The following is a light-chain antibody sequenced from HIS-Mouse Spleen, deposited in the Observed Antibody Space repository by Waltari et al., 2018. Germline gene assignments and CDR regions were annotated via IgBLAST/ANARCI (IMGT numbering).Light chain of an antibody. Sequence: SYELTQPSSVSVSPGQTARITCSGDVLAKKYARWFQQKPGQAPVLVIYKDSERPSGIPERFSGSSSRTTVTLTISGLQAEDEADYYCSSYTSSSTRVFGGGTKLTVL. CDR2: KDS. CDR1: VLAKKY. V-gene: IGLV3-27*01. CDR3: SSYTSSSTRV. J-gene: IGLJ3*02.